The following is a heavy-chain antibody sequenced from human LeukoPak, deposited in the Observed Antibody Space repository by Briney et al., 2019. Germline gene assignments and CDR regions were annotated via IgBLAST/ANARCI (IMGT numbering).Heavy chain of an antibody. V-gene: IGHV4-39*01. J-gene: IGHJ4*02. CDR3: ARHEAQDFDY. CDR1: GGSISSSNYY. CDR2: IYYSGTT. Sequence: PSETLSLTCTVSGGSISSSNYYWGWIRQHPGKVLEWIGSIYYSGTTYYSSSLKSRVIISVDTSKNQFSLKLSSVTATDTAVYYCARHEAQDFDYWGQGTLVTVSS.